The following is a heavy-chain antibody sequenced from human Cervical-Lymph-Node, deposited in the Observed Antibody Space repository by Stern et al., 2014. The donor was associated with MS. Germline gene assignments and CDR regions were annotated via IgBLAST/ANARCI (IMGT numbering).Heavy chain of an antibody. CDR2: IYPRDSDI. Sequence: DQLVQSGAEVRKPGESLKISCKASGYTFTDYWIGWVRQMPGKGLEWMGIIYPRDSDITYSPSFPGQVTILADRAISTAYLQWSSRRASDTAIYYCARRMPPDYWGQGTLVTVSS. CDR1: GYTFTDYW. J-gene: IGHJ4*02. D-gene: IGHD2-2*01. V-gene: IGHV5-51*03. CDR3: ARRMPPDY.